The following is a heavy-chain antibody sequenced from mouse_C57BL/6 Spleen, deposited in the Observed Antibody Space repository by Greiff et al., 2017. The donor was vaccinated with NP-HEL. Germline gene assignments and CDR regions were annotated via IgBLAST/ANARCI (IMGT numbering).Heavy chain of an antibody. CDR3: YYGSSQFAY. CDR2: IYPGSGNT. D-gene: IGHD1-1*01. Sequence: VNLVESGAELVRPGASVKLSCKASGYTFTDYYINWVKQRPGQGLEWIARIYPGSGNTYYNEKFKGKATLTAEKSSSTAYMQLSSLTSEDSAVYFCYYGSSQFAYWGQGTLVTVSA. CDR1: GYTFTDYY. V-gene: IGHV1-76*01. J-gene: IGHJ3*01.